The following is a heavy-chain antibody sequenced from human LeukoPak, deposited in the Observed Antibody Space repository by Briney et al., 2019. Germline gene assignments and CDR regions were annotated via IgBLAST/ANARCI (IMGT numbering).Heavy chain of an antibody. CDR3: ARQAAAGSKGVDY. CDR2: IYYSGST. J-gene: IGHJ4*02. D-gene: IGHD6-13*01. V-gene: IGHV4-39*01. CDR1: GGSISSSSYY. Sequence: PSETLSLTCTVSGGSISSSSYYWGWIRPPPGKGLEWIGSIYYSGSTYYNPSLKSRVTISVDTSKNQFSLKLSSVTAADTAVYYCARQAAAGSKGVDYWGQGTLVTVSS.